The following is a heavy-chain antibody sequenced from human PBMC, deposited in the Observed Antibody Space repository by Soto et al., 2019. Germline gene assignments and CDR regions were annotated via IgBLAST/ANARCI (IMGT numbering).Heavy chain of an antibody. CDR3: ATLYMVRGVRTFDY. Sequence: QVQLQESGPGLVKPSQTLSLTCTVSGGSISSGGYYWSWIRQHPGKGLEWIGYIYYTGSTYYNPSLKSGVTISVDTCKNQVSLKLSSVTAAVTAVYYCATLYMVRGVRTFDYWGQGTLVTVSS. CDR2: IYYTGST. J-gene: IGHJ4*02. CDR1: GGSISSGGYY. D-gene: IGHD3-10*01. V-gene: IGHV4-31*03.